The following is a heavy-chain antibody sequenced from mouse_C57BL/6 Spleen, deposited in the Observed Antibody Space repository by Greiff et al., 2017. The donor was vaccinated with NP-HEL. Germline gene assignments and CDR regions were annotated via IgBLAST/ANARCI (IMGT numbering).Heavy chain of an antibody. CDR3: TRSSLTSGYY. D-gene: IGHD3-1*01. V-gene: IGHV1-50*01. J-gene: IGHJ2*01. CDR1: GYTFTSYW. CDR2: IDPSDSYT. Sequence: VQLQQPGAELVKPGASVKLSCKASGYTFTSYWMQWVKQRPGQGLEWIGEIDPSDSYTNYNQKFKGKATLTVDTSSSTAYMQLSSLTSEDSAVYYFTRSSLTSGYYWGQGTTLTVSS.